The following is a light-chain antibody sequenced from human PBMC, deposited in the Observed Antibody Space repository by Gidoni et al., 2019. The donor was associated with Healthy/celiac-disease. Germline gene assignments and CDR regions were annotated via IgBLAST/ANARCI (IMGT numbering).Light chain of an antibody. CDR3: QQYYSTLLYT. CDR2: WAS. CDR1: QSVLYSSNNKNY. Sequence: DIVMTQHPDSLAVSLGERATINCKSSQSVLYSSNNKNYLAWYQQKPGQPPKLLIYWASTRESGVPDRFSGSGSGTDFTLTISSLQAEDVAVYYCQQYYSTLLYTFGQXTKLEIK. J-gene: IGKJ2*01. V-gene: IGKV4-1*01.